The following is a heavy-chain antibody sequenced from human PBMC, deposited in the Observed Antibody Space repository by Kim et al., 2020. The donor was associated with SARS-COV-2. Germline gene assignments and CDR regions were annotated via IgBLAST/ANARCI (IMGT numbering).Heavy chain of an antibody. V-gene: IGHV3-23*01. D-gene: IGHD3-3*01. Sequence: GGSLRLSCAASGCTFSSYAMSWVRQAPGKGLEWVSAISGSGGSTYYADSVKGRFTISRDNSKNTLYLQMNSLRAEDTAVYYCANLHHYDFWSGYYNSEYYFDYWGQGTLVTVSS. CDR2: ISGSGGST. J-gene: IGHJ4*02. CDR3: ANLHHYDFWSGYYNSEYYFDY. CDR1: GCTFSSYA.